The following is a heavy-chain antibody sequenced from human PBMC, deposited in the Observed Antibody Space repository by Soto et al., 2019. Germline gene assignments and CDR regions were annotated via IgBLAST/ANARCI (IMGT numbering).Heavy chain of an antibody. Sequence: QLHLHESGAGLVKPSETLALSCSVSGGSVSGSSQYWTWIRQPPGKGLEWIASVYGIETTYYNPSLQSRVTISVDTSKNQFSLKMSSVTAADTAVYYCARGSGSYSSQMQYWGQGTLVTVSS. D-gene: IGHD3-10*01. CDR2: VYGIETT. CDR3: ARGSGSYSSQMQY. J-gene: IGHJ4*02. V-gene: IGHV4-39*01. CDR1: GGSVSGSSQY.